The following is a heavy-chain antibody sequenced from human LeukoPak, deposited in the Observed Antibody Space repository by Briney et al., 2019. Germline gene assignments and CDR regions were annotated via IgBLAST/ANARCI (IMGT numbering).Heavy chain of an antibody. CDR3: ARVENGGSSFPYYYYGMDV. D-gene: IGHD2-15*01. CDR1: GFTFSSYW. V-gene: IGHV3-7*04. CDR2: IKQDGSEK. J-gene: IGHJ6*02. Sequence: PGGSLRLSCAASGFTFSSYWMSWVRQAPGKGLERVANIKQDGSEKYFVDSLKGRFTISRDNAKNSLFLQMNSLRAEDTALYYCARVENGGSSFPYYYYGMDVWGQGTTVTVSS.